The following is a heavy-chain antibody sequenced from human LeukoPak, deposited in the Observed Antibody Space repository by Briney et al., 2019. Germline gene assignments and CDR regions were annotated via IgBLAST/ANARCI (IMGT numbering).Heavy chain of an antibody. J-gene: IGHJ5*02. Sequence: SETLSLTCTVSGGSISSSSYYWGWIRQPPGKGLEWIGSIYYSGSTYYNPSLKSRVTISVDTSKNQFSLNLSFVTAADTAVYYCARHAMSFDFWSGPNWFDPWGQGTLVTVSS. CDR2: IYYSGST. CDR1: GGSISSSSYY. CDR3: ARHAMSFDFWSGPNWFDP. D-gene: IGHD3-3*01. V-gene: IGHV4-39*01.